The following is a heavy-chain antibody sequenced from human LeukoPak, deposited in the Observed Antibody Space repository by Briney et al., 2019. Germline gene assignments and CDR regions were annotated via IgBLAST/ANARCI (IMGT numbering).Heavy chain of an antibody. D-gene: IGHD3-22*01. CDR1: GGSFNDYY. Sequence: SETLSLTCAVYGGSFNDYYWNWIRQPPGKGLEWIGEINLRGSTTYNPSLKSRVTISLDESKNQFSLKLSSVTAADTAVYYCARGGYYDSSGYHTNFDYWGQGTLVTVSS. J-gene: IGHJ4*02. CDR2: INLRGST. CDR3: ARGGYYDSSGYHTNFDY. V-gene: IGHV4-34*01.